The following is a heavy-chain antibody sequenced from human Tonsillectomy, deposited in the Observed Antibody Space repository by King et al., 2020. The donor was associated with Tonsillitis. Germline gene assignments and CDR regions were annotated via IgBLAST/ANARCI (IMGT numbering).Heavy chain of an antibody. Sequence: VQLVESGGGLVQPGGSLRLSCAASGFTFSTYAMNWVRQAPGKGLEWVSAISSSGGSTYYADPVKGRFTISRDNSKNTLYLQMNSLRAEDTAVYYCAKSLALGSGSYGNDYWGQGTLVTVSS. CDR2: ISSSGGST. V-gene: IGHV3-23*04. J-gene: IGHJ4*02. CDR1: GFTFSTYA. D-gene: IGHD3-10*01. CDR3: AKSLALGSGSYGNDY.